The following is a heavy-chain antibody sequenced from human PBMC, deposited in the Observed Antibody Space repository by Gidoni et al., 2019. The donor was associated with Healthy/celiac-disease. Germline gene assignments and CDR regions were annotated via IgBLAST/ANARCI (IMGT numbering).Heavy chain of an antibody. J-gene: IGHJ4*02. CDR1: GGTFRSHA. CDR3: ARIGTGTPQWLVPYYFDY. CDR2: IIPILGIA. D-gene: IGHD6-19*01. V-gene: IGHV1-69*09. Sequence: QVQLVQSGAEVKKPGSSVKVSCKASGGTFRSHAISWVRQAPGQGLEWMGRIIPILGIANYAQKFQGRVTITADKSTSTAYMELSSLRSEDTAVYYCARIGTGTPQWLVPYYFDYWGQGTLVTVSS.